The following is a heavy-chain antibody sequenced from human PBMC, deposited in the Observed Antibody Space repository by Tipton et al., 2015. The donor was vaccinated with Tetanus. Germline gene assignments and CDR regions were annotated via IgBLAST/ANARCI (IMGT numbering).Heavy chain of an antibody. V-gene: IGHV4-59*12. D-gene: IGHD3-16*01. CDR3: ARDHGITWGGMGYYYGMDV. CDR2: IYQTGTT. J-gene: IGHJ6*02. CDR1: GGSISPNY. Sequence: TLSLTCTVSGGSISPNYWSWIRQPPGKDLEWIGYIYQTGTTYYNPSLKGRVTISMDRSKNQFSLRLSSVTAADTAVYYCARDHGITWGGMGYYYGMDVWGQGTTVTVSS.